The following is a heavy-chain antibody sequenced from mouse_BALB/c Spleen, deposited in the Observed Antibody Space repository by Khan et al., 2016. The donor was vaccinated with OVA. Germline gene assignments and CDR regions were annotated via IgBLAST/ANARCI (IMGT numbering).Heavy chain of an antibody. J-gene: IGHJ2*01. V-gene: IGHV2-2*02. CDR1: GFSLTNYG. D-gene: IGHD1-1*02. CDR2: IWSSGIT. Sequence: QVQLKESGPGLVQPSQSLSITCTVSGFSLTNYGVHWVRQSPGKGLEWLGVIWSSGITDYNATFMSRLSISRDISKSQVFFKMNNLQANDTGIYYCARNRNGYFDYWGQGTTLTGSS. CDR3: ARNRNGYFDY.